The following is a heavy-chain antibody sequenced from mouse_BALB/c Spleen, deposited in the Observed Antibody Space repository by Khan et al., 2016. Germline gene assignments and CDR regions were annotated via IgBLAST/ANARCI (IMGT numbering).Heavy chain of an antibody. CDR2: IYPSDSYT. Sequence: QVQLQQPGAELVKPGASVKLSCKASDYIFTSYWLNWVKQRPGQGLEWIGNIYPSDSYTNYNQNFKDRAALTVDRSSSTAYMQLSSPTSEDSAVYYCTSSGGSAYDYWCHGPALTVSS. V-gene: IGHV1-69*02. J-gene: IGHJ2*01. CDR1: DYIFTSYW. CDR3: TSSGGSAYDY. D-gene: IGHD1-1*01.